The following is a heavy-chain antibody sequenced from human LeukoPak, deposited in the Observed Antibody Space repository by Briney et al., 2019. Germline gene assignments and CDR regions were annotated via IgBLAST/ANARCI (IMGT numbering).Heavy chain of an antibody. CDR3: AQNLEGVDYDFWAGHYWGGAYDL. Sequence: GASLRLSCAASGFTFSSYAMSWVRQAPGKGLEWVSAISDSGGSTYYADSVKGRFTISRDNSKNTLYLQMNSLRAEDTAVYYCAQNLEGVDYDFWAGHYWGGAYDLWGRGTMASVSS. J-gene: IGHJ3*01. V-gene: IGHV3-23*01. CDR1: GFTFSSYA. CDR2: ISDSGGST. D-gene: IGHD3-3*01.